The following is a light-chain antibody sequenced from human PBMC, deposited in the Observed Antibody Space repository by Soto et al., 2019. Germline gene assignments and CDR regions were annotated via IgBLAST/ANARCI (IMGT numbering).Light chain of an antibody. Sequence: DIQLTQSPSFLSASVGGRVTITCRANQGISSYLAWYQQKPGRAPKLLIYAASTLQSGVPSRFSGSGFGTEFTLTISSLQPEDFATYYCLQVNSYPVTFGGGTKVEIK. J-gene: IGKJ4*01. CDR3: LQVNSYPVT. V-gene: IGKV1-9*01. CDR1: QGISSY. CDR2: AAS.